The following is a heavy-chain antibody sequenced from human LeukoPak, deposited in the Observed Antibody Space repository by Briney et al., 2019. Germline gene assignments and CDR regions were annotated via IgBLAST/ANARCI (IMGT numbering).Heavy chain of an antibody. CDR1: GFTFSSYE. V-gene: IGHV3-48*03. CDR2: ISSSGSTI. D-gene: IGHD6-13*01. CDR3: ARAPSSSWYRALDY. J-gene: IGHJ4*02. Sequence: GGSLRLSCAASGFTFSSYEMNWVRQAPGQGLEWVSYISSSGSTIYYADSVKGRFTISRDNAKNSLYLQMNSLRAEDTAVYYCARAPSSSWYRALDYWGQGTLVTVSS.